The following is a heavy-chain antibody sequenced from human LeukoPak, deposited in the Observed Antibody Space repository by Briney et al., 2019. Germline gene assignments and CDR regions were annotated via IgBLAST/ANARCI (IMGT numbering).Heavy chain of an antibody. D-gene: IGHD5-18*01. CDR2: IRSKAYRETT. V-gene: IGHV3-49*04. CDR1: GFTFGDYA. CDR3: TTGIRGYSSFDY. J-gene: IGHJ4*02. Sequence: GGSLRLSCTASGFTFGDYAMSWVRQAPGKGLEWVGFIRSKAYRETTEYAASVKGRFTISRDDSKSIAYLQMNSLKTEDTAVYYCTTGIRGYSSFDYWGQGTLVTVSS.